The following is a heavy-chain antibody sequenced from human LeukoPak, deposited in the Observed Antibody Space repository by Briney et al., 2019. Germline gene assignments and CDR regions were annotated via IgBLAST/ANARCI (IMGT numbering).Heavy chain of an antibody. J-gene: IGHJ4*02. V-gene: IGHV3-48*03. CDR1: GFTFSSYE. CDR3: ARGRLDSVVTSN. Sequence: GGSLRLSCAASGFTFSSYEMKRVRQAPGKGLEWVSYISSSSSTIYYADSVKGRFTISRDNAKNSLYLQMNSLRDEDTAVYYCARGRLDSVVTSNWGQGTLVTVSS. CDR2: ISSSSSTI. D-gene: IGHD4-23*01.